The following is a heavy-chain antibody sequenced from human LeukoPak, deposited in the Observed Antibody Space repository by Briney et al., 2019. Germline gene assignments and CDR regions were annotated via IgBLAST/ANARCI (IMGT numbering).Heavy chain of an antibody. D-gene: IGHD1-26*01. CDR3: ARVFGSSGPYYYYMDV. CDR1: GGSISSYY. V-gene: IGHV4-4*07. CDR2: IYTSGST. Sequence: SETLSLTCTVSGGSISSYYWSWIRQPAGKGLEWIGRIYTSGSTNYNPSLKSRVTMSVDTSKNQFSLKLSSVTAADTAVYYCARVFGSSGPYYYYMDVWGKGTTVTISS. J-gene: IGHJ6*03.